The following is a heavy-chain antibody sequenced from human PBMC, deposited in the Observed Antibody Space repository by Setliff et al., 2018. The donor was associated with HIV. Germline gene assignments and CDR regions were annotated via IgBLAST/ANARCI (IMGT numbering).Heavy chain of an antibody. J-gene: IGHJ6*03. CDR3: SGGEGRDGYNLYYNYMDV. CDR2: SSAYNGNT. CDR1: GYTLTSYG. D-gene: IGHD2-21*01. Sequence: VSVKVSRKASGYTLTSYGISWVRQAPGHGREWIGWSSAYNGNTNDAQKLQGRVTMTTDTSTSTAYMELSSQTSDNTAVYSCSGGEGRDGYNLYYNYMDVWGKGTTVTVSS. V-gene: IGHV1-18*01.